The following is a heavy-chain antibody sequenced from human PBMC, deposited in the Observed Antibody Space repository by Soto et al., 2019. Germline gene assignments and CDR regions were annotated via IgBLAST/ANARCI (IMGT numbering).Heavy chain of an antibody. Sequence: QLQLQESGPGLVKPSETLSLTCTVSGGSISSSSYYWGWIRQPPGKGLEWIGSIYYSGSTYYNPSXXSRVTISAEPXTNWAXXKLSCVTAADTAAYYCAGGLYYXXWGXXXTGWFDPWGQGTLVTVSS. V-gene: IGHV4-39*01. CDR3: AGGLYYXXWGXXXTGWFDP. CDR2: IYYSGST. J-gene: IGHJ5*02. D-gene: IGHD3-3*01. CDR1: GGSISSSSYY.